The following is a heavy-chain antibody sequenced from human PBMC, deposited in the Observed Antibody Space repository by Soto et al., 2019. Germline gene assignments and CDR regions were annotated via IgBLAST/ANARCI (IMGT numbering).Heavy chain of an antibody. Sequence: EVQLLESGGGLVQPGGSLRLSCAASGFTFSSYAMNWVRQAPGKGLEWVSTISGSGGSTYYADSVTGRFTISRDNSQNTRYLQMNSLIAEDTAIYYCAKGRYYGSDWGQGTLVTVSS. V-gene: IGHV3-23*01. CDR2: ISGSGGST. CDR3: AKGRYYGSD. J-gene: IGHJ4*02. CDR1: GFTFSSYA. D-gene: IGHD3-3*01.